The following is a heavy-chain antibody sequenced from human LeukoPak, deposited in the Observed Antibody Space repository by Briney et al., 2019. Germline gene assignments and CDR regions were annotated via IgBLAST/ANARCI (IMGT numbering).Heavy chain of an antibody. CDR3: ARDYDPYYYDSSGSSYFDY. CDR1: GYTFTSYY. D-gene: IGHD3-22*01. CDR2: INPSGGST. J-gene: IGHJ4*02. V-gene: IGHV1-46*01. Sequence: EASVKVSCKASGYTFTSYYMHWVRQAPGQGLEWMGIINPSGGSTSYAQKFQGRVTMTRDTSTSTAYMELSSLRSEDTAVYYCARDYDPYYYDSSGSSYFDYWGQGTLVTASS.